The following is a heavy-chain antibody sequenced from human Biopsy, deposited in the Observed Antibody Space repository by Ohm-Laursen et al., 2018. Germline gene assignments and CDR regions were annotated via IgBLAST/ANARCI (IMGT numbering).Heavy chain of an antibody. CDR1: GFIFSSAW. CDR2: ISSDGST. Sequence: SLRLSCAASGFIFSSAWMHWVRQAPGKGLVWVLCISSDGSTTYADSVKGRFTISRDNAKNTAYLQMNSLRADDTALYYCATDHYGSINYWGQGTLVAVSS. CDR3: ATDHYGSINY. J-gene: IGHJ4*02. D-gene: IGHD4-17*01. V-gene: IGHV3-74*01.